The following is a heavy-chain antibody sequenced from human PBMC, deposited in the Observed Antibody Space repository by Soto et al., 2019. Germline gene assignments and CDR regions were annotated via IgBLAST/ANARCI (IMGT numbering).Heavy chain of an antibody. CDR3: ATCGGTSGWYPLAF. J-gene: IGHJ4*02. Sequence: CGSLKLTCVASDFACSTAWMSRVRLAPGTGLEWVGRIIHKAEGGTADYAAPVKGRFTISRDDSQSTLYLQMNNLNTDDTAIYYCATCGGTSGWYPLAFWGQGTQGTV. V-gene: IGHV3-15*07. D-gene: IGHD6-19*01. CDR1: DFACSTAW. CDR2: IIHKAEGGTA.